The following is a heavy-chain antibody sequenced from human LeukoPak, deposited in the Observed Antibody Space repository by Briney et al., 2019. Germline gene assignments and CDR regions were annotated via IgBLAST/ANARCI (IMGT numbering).Heavy chain of an antibody. CDR3: ASHVVPAAISQTPGWFDP. Sequence: VASVKVSCKASGYTFTSYGISWARQAPGQGLEWMGWISAYNGNTNYAQKLQGRVTMTTDTSTSTAYMELRSLRSDDTAVYYCASHVVPAAISQTPGWFDPWGQGTLVTVSS. D-gene: IGHD2-2*02. CDR2: ISAYNGNT. V-gene: IGHV1-18*01. J-gene: IGHJ5*02. CDR1: GYTFTSYG.